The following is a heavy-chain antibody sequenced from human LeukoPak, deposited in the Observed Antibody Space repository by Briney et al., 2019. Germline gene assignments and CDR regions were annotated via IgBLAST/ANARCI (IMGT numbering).Heavy chain of an antibody. CDR3: AKDRAYYYDSSGYYSDV. CDR2: ISGSGGST. J-gene: IGHJ6*02. CDR1: GFTFSSYA. V-gene: IGHV3-23*01. D-gene: IGHD3-22*01. Sequence: GASLRLSCAASGFTFSSYAMSWVRQAPGKGLEWVSAISGSGGSTYYADSVKGRFTISRDNSKNTLYLQMNSLRAEDTAVYYCAKDRAYYYDSSGYYSDVWGQGTTVTVSS.